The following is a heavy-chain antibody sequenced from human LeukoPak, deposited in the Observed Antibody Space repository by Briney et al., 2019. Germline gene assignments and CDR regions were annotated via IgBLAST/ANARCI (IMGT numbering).Heavy chain of an antibody. CDR2: IRYEGSNK. CDR1: GFTFSSYG. Sequence: PGGSLRLSCAASGFTFSSYGMHWVRQAPGKGLEWVAFIRYEGSNKYYADSVKGRFTISRDNSKNTLYLQMNSLRAEDTAVYYCAKDFNYYGSGSYWRGLDYWGQGTLVTVSS. D-gene: IGHD3-10*01. V-gene: IGHV3-30*02. J-gene: IGHJ4*02. CDR3: AKDFNYYGSGSYWRGLDY.